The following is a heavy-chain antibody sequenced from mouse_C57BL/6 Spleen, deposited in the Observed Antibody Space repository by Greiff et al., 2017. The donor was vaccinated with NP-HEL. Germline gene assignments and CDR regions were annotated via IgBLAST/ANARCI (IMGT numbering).Heavy chain of an antibody. Sequence: QVQLQQPGAELVMPGASVKLSCKASGYTFTSYWMHWVKQRPGQGLEWIGEIDPSDSYTNYNQKFKGKSTLTVDKSSSTAYMQLSSLTSEDSAVYYCARWTKDYDDAMDYWGQGTSVTVSS. CDR2: IDPSDSYT. CDR3: ARWTKDYDDAMDY. D-gene: IGHD2-4*01. V-gene: IGHV1-69*01. J-gene: IGHJ4*01. CDR1: GYTFTSYW.